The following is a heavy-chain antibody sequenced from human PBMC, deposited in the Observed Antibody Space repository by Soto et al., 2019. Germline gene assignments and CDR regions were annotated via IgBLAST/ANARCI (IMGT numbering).Heavy chain of an antibody. V-gene: IGHV1-18*01. CDR1: GYPFSDHS. CDR2: ISTSRGNT. J-gene: IGHJ4*02. CDR3: ARDRTNFLDY. D-gene: IGHD2-8*01. Sequence: QVQLVQSGSEVEKPGATVRVSCKTSGYPFSDHSLSWVRLAPGQGLEWMGWISTSRGNTKYAQKFQGRLTLTTDTSTSTAYMELKSLRLDDTAVYYCARDRTNFLDYWGQGILVTVSS.